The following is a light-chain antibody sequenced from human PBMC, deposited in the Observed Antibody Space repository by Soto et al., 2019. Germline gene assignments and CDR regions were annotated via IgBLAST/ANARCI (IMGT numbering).Light chain of an antibody. V-gene: IGKV3-20*01. CDR2: GAS. J-gene: IGKJ3*01. CDR1: QSVSSSY. Sequence: EIVLTQSPGTLSLSPGERATLSCRASQSVSSSYLAWYQQKPGQAPRLLIYGASSRATGNPDRFSGSGSGTDFTLTISRLEPEDFAVYYCQQYGSSPPLFTFGPGTKVDIK. CDR3: QQYGSSPPLFT.